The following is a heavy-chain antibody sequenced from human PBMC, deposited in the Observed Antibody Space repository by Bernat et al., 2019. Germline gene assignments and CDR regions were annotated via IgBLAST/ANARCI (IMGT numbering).Heavy chain of an antibody. J-gene: IGHJ4*02. Sequence: QVQLVESGGGVVQPGRSLRLSCAASGFTFSSYAMHWVRQAPGKGLEWVAAISYDGSNNYYADSVKGRFTISRDNSKNTLYLQMNSLRAEDTAVYYCARDFVEGGYHLDWGQGTLVTVSS. CDR2: ISYDGSNN. V-gene: IGHV3-30-3*01. CDR1: GFTFSSYA. D-gene: IGHD3-3*01. CDR3: ARDFVEGGYHLD.